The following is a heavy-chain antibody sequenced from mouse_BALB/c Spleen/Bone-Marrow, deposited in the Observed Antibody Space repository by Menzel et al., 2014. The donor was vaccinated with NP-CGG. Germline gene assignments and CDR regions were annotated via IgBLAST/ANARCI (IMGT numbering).Heavy chain of an antibody. V-gene: IGHV1S81*02. CDR3: TRENYGFAY. D-gene: IGHD1-1*02. J-gene: IGHJ3*01. CDR2: INPSNGGT. CDR1: TYTFTSYY. Sequence: VQLVESGAEPVKPWASVKLSSTAYTYTFTSYYMYWVKQRPGQGLEWLGEINPSNGGTYFNEKFKSKATLTVDQSSSTAYVHLSSLTSEDSAVYYCTRENYGFAYWGQGTLVTVSA.